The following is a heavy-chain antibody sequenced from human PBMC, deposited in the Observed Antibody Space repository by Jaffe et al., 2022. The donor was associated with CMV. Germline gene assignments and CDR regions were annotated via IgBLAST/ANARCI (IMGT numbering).Heavy chain of an antibody. V-gene: IGHV4-59*01. D-gene: IGHD1-1*01. CDR2: IYYSGST. J-gene: IGHJ4*02. CDR1: GGSISSYY. CDR3: AGTTPGAGYFDY. Sequence: QVQLQESGPGLVKASETLSLTCTVSGGSISSYYWNWIRQPPGKGLEWIGYIYYSGSTNYNPSLESRVTISIDTSKNQFSLKLSSVTAADTAVYYCAGTTPGAGYFDYWGQGALVTVSS.